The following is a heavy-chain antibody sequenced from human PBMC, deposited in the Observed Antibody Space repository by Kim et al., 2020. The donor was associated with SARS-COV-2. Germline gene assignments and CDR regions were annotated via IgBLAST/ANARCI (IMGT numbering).Heavy chain of an antibody. J-gene: IGHJ4*02. CDR1: GFTFGSYA. D-gene: IGHD3-16*01. Sequence: GGSLRLSCAASGFTFGSYAMHWVRQAPGKGLEWVAVISDDGGHNLYLDSVKGRFTLSRDNSRKTLYMQMNSVRAEDTAVYYCARESTSHGWGFYCEYWGQGTLLSVS. CDR3: ARESTSHGWGFYCEY. V-gene: IGHV3-30-3*01. CDR2: ISDDGGHN.